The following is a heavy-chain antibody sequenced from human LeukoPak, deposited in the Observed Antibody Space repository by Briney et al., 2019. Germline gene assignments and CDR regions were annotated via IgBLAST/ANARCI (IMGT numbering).Heavy chain of an antibody. CDR1: GFTFSSYS. J-gene: IGHJ6*03. V-gene: IGHV3-48*01. CDR3: ARALVAAAPYYMDV. CDR2: ISSSSSTI. D-gene: IGHD6-13*01. Sequence: GGSLRLSCAASGFTFSSYSMNWVRQAPGKGLEWVSYISSSSSTIYYADSVKGRFTISRDNAKNSLYLQMNSLRAEDTAVYYCARALVAAAPYYMDVWGKGTTVIVSS.